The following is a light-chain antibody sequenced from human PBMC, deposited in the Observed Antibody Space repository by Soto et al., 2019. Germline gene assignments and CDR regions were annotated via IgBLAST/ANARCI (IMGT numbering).Light chain of an antibody. CDR3: SSYTSSSTLV. CDR2: DVS. CDR1: SSEVGGYNY. V-gene: IGLV2-14*03. J-gene: IGLJ1*01. Sequence: QSALTQPASVSGSPGQSITISCAGTSSEVGGYNYVSWYQQYPGKAPKLVIYDVSNRPSGVSNRFSGSKSGNTASLTISGLQAEDEADYYCSSYTSSSTLVFGTGTQLTVL.